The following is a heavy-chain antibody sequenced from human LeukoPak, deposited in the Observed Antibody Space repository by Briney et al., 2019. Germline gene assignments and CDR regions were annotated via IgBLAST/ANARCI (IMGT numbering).Heavy chain of an antibody. CDR2: ISSTRTYI. D-gene: IGHD5-18*01. Sequence: PGGSLRLSCAASEFTFSSYSMNWVRQAPGKGLEWVSSISSTRTYIYYADSVKGRFTISRDNAKNSLYLQMNSLRAEDTAVYFCAKPTLGTATPFDSWGQGTLVTVSS. V-gene: IGHV3-21*01. CDR3: AKPTLGTATPFDS. CDR1: EFTFSSYS. J-gene: IGHJ4*02.